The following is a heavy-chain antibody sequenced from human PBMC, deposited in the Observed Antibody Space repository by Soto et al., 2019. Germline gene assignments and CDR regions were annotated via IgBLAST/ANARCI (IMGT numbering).Heavy chain of an antibody. D-gene: IGHD1-1*01. V-gene: IGHV3-30*18. Sequence: QVQLVESGGGVVQPGRSLRLSCAASGFTFPRFGMHWVRQAPGKGLEWVALITYEGSQIYYADAVKGRFTISRDNGDNTLSLQMDNLRTEDTETYFCEKGRGEMNCANYYGLDVWGQGTTVTVSS. J-gene: IGHJ6*02. CDR3: EKGRGEMNCANYYGLDV. CDR2: ITYEGSQI. CDR1: GFTFPRFG.